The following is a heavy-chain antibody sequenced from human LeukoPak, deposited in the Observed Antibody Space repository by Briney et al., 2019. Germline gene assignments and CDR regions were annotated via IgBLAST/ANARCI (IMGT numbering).Heavy chain of an antibody. CDR1: GFTFNSYA. CDR3: AKDMGGANFDY. CDR2: ISGSGGST. Sequence: AVSLTLYCAASGFTFNSYAMIWLRQAPGKGLEWVSAISGSGGSTYYADSVKGRFTISRDNSKNTLYLQMNSLRAEDTAVYYCAKDMGGANFDYWGQGTLVTVSS. D-gene: IGHD3-16*01. J-gene: IGHJ4*02. V-gene: IGHV3-23*01.